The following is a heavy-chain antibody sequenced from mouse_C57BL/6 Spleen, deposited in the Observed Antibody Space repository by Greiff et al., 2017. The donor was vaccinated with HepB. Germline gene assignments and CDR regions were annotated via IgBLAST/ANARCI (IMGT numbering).Heavy chain of an antibody. Sequence: QVQLQQPGAELVKPGASVKMSCKASGYTFTSYWITWVKQRPGQGLEWIGDIYPGSGSTNYNEKFKSKATLTVETSSSTAYMQLSSLTSEDSAVYYCARAGPYDYDGAWFADWGQGTLVTVSA. CDR2: IYPGSGST. V-gene: IGHV1-55*01. CDR1: GYTFTSYW. CDR3: ARAGPYDYDGAWFAD. J-gene: IGHJ3*01. D-gene: IGHD2-4*01.